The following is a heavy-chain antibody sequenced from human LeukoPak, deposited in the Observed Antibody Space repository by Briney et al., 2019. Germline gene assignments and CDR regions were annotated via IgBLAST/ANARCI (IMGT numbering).Heavy chain of an antibody. CDR1: GFTSGSYW. J-gene: IGHJ4*02. CDR3: ARDRWSSGWYEFDY. Sequence: GGSLRVSCAASGFTSGSYWMSWVRQAPGKGLEWVANIKQDGSEKYYVDSVRGRFTISRDNAKNSLYLQMNSLRAEDTAVYYCARDRWSSGWYEFDYWGKGTLVTVSS. D-gene: IGHD6-19*01. CDR2: IKQDGSEK. V-gene: IGHV3-7*01.